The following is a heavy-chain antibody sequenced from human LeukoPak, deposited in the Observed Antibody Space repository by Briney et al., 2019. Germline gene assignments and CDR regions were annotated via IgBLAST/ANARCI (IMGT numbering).Heavy chain of an antibody. CDR1: GGSFSGYY. D-gene: IGHD2-2*01. CDR3: ARASEPLVVVPAATYYFNY. J-gene: IGHJ4*02. CDR2: INHSGST. Sequence: SETLSLTCAVYGGSFSGYYWSLIRQPPGKGLEWIGEINHSGSTNYNPSLKSRVTISVDTSKNQFSLKLSSVTAADTAVYYCARASEPLVVVPAATYYFNYWGQGTLVTVSS. V-gene: IGHV4-34*01.